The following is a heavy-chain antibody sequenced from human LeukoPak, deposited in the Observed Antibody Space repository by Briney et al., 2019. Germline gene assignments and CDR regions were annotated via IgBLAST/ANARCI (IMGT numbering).Heavy chain of an antibody. CDR1: GFTFDDYA. J-gene: IGHJ4*02. CDR2: ISADGGST. Sequence: PGGSLRLSCAASGFTFDDYAMHWVRQAPGKGLVWVSLISADGGSTYYAESVKGRFTISRDNSKNSLYLQMNSLRTEDTALYYCAKGNYYGSGSFLLPLDYWGQGTLVTVSA. D-gene: IGHD3-10*01. CDR3: AKGNYYGSGSFLLPLDY. V-gene: IGHV3-43*02.